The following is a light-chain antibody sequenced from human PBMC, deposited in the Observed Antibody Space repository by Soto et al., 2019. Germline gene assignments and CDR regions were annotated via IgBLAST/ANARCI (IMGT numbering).Light chain of an antibody. CDR2: VAS. CDR1: QGISDY. J-gene: IGKJ4*02. CDR3: QKYTSSPLT. Sequence: DIQMTQSPSSLSASVGDRVTITCRASQGISDYLAWYQQKPGKVPKLLISVASILQSGVPSRFSGSGSGTDFTLTISSLQPEDVATHYSQKYTSSPLTFRGGTKVDIK. V-gene: IGKV1-27*01.